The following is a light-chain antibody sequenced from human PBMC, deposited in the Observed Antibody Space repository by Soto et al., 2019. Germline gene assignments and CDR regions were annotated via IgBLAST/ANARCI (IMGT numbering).Light chain of an antibody. V-gene: IGKV3-15*01. J-gene: IGKJ1*01. CDR1: QSVSSN. Sequence: IVMTQSPATLSVSPGERATLSCGASQSVSSNLSRYQQKPGQPSRLLTYRASNRATGIQARFSGSGSGTEFTLTISSLQSEDFAVYYCQQYNNWPPVTFGQGTKVDIK. CDR3: QQYNNWPPVT. CDR2: RAS.